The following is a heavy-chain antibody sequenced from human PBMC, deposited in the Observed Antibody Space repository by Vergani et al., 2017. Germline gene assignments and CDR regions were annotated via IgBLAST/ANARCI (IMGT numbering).Heavy chain of an antibody. Sequence: QVQLQESGPGLVKSSETLSLTCTVSGGSISDYYWNWLRQPPGEGLEWIGYIYKSGSSTYNPSLKCRVTISADTSKNQFSLKLTSVTAADTALYYCARDRGYSTGWYSAFDIWGQGTMVTVSS. V-gene: IGHV4-59*01. J-gene: IGHJ3*02. D-gene: IGHD6-19*01. CDR3: ARDRGYSTGWYSAFDI. CDR1: GGSISDYY. CDR2: IYKSGSS.